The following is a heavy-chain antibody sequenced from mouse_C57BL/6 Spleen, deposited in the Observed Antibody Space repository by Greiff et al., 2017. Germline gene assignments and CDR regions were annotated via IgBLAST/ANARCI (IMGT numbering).Heavy chain of an antibody. Sequence: VKLMESGPGLVQPSQSLSITCTVSGFSLTSYGVHWVRQSPGKGLEWLGVIWSGGSTDYNAAFISRLSISKDTSKSQVIFKMNSLQADSTAIYYCARVDGDYYCYFDVWGTGTTVTVSS. D-gene: IGHD2-13*01. CDR1: GFSLTSYG. CDR2: IWSGGST. CDR3: ARVDGDYYCYFDV. J-gene: IGHJ1*03. V-gene: IGHV2-2*01.